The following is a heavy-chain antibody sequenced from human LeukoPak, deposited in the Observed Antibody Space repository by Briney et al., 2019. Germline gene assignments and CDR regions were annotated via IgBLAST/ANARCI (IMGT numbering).Heavy chain of an antibody. J-gene: IGHJ4*02. CDR2: IYHSGST. D-gene: IGHD3-22*01. CDR3: ARLPYDSSGYYPGDDY. Sequence: SETMSLTCADSGGSISSSHWWSWVRQPPGKGLEWIGEIYHSGSTNYNPSLKSRVTISVDKSKNHFSLKLSSVTAADTAVYYCARLPYDSSGYYPGDDYWGQGTLVTVSS. CDR1: GGSISSSHW. V-gene: IGHV4-4*02.